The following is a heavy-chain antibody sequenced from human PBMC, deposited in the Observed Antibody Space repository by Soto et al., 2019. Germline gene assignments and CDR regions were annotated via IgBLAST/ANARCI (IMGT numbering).Heavy chain of an antibody. CDR1: GGSISSYY. CDR3: GRVQMGYCTNGVCPVDYYYYMDV. Sequence: PSETLSLTCTVSGGSISSYYWSWIRQPPGKGLEWIGYIYYSGSTNYNPSLKSRVTISVDTSKNQFSLKLSSVTAADTAVYYCGRVQMGYCTNGVCPVDYYYYMDVWGKGTTVTVSS. D-gene: IGHD2-8*01. V-gene: IGHV4-59*01. J-gene: IGHJ6*03. CDR2: IYYSGST.